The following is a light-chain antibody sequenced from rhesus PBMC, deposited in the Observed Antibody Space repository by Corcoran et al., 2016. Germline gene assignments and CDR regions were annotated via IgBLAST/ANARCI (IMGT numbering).Light chain of an antibody. Sequence: DIQMTQSPSSLSASAGDRGTIARQASQSPSIFFSWYQQKAGKTPKLLIYGASRLESGIPSRFSGRGSGTVFTLTIRSLQPEHFATYYWQRGYHYPWTFGQGTRVEIK. CDR2: GAS. J-gene: IGKJ1*01. CDR3: QRGYHYPWT. CDR1: QSPSIF. V-gene: IGKV1-43*01.